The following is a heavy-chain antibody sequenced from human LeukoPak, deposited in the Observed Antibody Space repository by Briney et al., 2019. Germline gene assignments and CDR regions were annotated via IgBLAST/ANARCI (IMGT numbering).Heavy chain of an antibody. CDR2: MSLDGSSI. V-gene: IGHV3-30*15. CDR1: GFAFNTQA. Sequence: PGGSLRLSCVASGFAFNTQAMHWVRQAPGKGLEWLAVMSLDGSSIYYADSVKGRFTISRDNSKNTLYLQMSSLRVEDTAVYYCARYRGKPRYLDLWGQEAPLTVSS. J-gene: IGHJ4*02. D-gene: IGHD3-9*01. CDR3: ARYRGKPRYLDL.